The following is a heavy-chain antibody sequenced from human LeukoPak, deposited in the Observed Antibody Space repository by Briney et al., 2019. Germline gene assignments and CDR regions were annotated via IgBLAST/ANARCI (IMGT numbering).Heavy chain of an antibody. CDR1: GFTFNTYW. V-gene: IGHV3-74*01. CDR3: AIVDGTGNSVFDY. Sequence: GGSLRLSCAASGFTFNTYWMHWVRQAPGKGLVWVSRINPDGRTTNYADSVKGRFTISRDNAKNTLYLQMNSLRVDDTATYYCAIVDGTGNSVFDYWGQGTLVPVSS. CDR2: INPDGRTT. J-gene: IGHJ4*02. D-gene: IGHD6-19*01.